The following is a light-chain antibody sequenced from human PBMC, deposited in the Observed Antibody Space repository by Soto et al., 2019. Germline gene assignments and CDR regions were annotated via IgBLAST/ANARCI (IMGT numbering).Light chain of an antibody. V-gene: IGLV1-51*01. CDR3: GTWDSSLSGVV. J-gene: IGLJ2*01. Sequence: QSVLTQPPSVSAAPGQKVTISCSGSSSNIGNNYVSWYQQLPGTAPKLLIYDNNKRPSGIFDRFSGSKSGTSATLGITGLQTGDEADYYCGTWDSSLSGVVFGGGTQLTVL. CDR1: SSNIGNNY. CDR2: DNN.